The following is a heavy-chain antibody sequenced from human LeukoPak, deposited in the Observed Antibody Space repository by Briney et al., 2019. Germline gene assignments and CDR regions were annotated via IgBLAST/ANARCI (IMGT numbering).Heavy chain of an antibody. V-gene: IGHV1-69*01. J-gene: IGHJ3*02. CDR2: IIPIFGTA. D-gene: IGHD4-17*01. CDR1: GGTFSSYA. Sequence: RASVKVSCNASGGTFSSYAISWVRQAPGQWLEWMGGIIPIFGTANYAQKFQGRVTITADESTSTAYMELSSLRSEDTAVYYCARAVWTYGDYGSDAFDIWGQGTMVTVSS. CDR3: ARAVWTYGDYGSDAFDI.